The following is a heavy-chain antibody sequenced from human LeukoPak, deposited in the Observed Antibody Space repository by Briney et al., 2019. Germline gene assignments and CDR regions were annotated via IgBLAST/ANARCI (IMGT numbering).Heavy chain of an antibody. CDR2: ISWNSGSI. Sequence: GGSLRLSCAASGFTFDDYAMHWVRQAPGKGLEWVSGISWNSGSIGYADSVKGRFTISRDNAKNSLYLQMNSLRAEDTALYYCASGILEWLSTDYWGQGTLVTVSS. D-gene: IGHD3-3*01. J-gene: IGHJ4*02. CDR3: ASGILEWLSTDY. CDR1: GFTFDDYA. V-gene: IGHV3-9*01.